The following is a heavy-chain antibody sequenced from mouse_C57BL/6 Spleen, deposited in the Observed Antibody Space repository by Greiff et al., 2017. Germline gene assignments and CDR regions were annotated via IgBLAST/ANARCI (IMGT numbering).Heavy chain of an antibody. Sequence: DVKLQESGPGLVKPSQSLSLTCSVTGYSITSGYYWNWIRQFPGNKLEWMGYISYDGSNNYNPSLKNRISITRDTSKNQFFLKLNSVTTEDTATYYCARDGYYAMDYWGQGTSVTLSS. CDR3: ARDGYYAMDY. V-gene: IGHV3-6*01. J-gene: IGHJ4*01. CDR1: GYSITSGYY. CDR2: ISYDGSN.